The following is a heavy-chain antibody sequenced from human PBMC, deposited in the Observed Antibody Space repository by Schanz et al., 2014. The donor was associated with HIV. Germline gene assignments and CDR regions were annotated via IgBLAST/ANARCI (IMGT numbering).Heavy chain of an antibody. CDR2: ISYDGNNQ. CDR1: GFTFNNFG. Sequence: QVQLVQSGGGVVQPGRSLRLSCAVSGFTFNNFGMHWVRQAPGKGLEWVAVISYDGNNQYYADSVKGRFTISRDNSRNRVFLQMNSLRAEDTAVYYCAKVTPLRCLDYWGQGTLVTVSS. D-gene: IGHD4-17*01. V-gene: IGHV3-30*18. J-gene: IGHJ4*02. CDR3: AKVTPLRCLDY.